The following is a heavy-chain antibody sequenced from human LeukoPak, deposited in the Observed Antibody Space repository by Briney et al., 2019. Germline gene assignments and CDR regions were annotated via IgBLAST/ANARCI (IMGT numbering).Heavy chain of an antibody. CDR1: GGTFSSYA. Sequence: SVEVSCKASGGTFSSYAISWVRQAPGQGLEWMGGIIPIFGTANYAQKFQGRVTITTDESTSTASMELSSLRSEDTAVYYCAVEIVVVVAAISVDFDYWGQGTLVTVSS. D-gene: IGHD2-15*01. J-gene: IGHJ4*02. CDR2: IIPIFGTA. V-gene: IGHV1-69*05. CDR3: AVEIVVVVAAISVDFDY.